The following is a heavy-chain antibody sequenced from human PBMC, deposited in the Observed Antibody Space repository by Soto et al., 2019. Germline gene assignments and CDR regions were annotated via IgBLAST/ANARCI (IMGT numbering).Heavy chain of an antibody. CDR1: GFTFSSYA. CDR3: ASNYGVYYYGMDV. D-gene: IGHD3-16*01. V-gene: IGHV3-30-3*01. Sequence: GGSLRLSCAASGFTFSSYAMHWVRQAPGKWLEWVAVISYDGSNKYYADSVKGRFTISRDNSKNTLYLQMNSLRAEDTAVYYCASNYGVYYYGMDVWGQGXTVTVYS. J-gene: IGHJ6*02. CDR2: ISYDGSNK.